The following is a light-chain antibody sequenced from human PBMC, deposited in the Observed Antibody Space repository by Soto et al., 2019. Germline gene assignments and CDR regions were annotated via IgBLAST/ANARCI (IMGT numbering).Light chain of an antibody. CDR1: QSISTW. CDR3: QQYTFYSEK. Sequence: DMQMTQSPSTLSASVGDRVTITCRASQSISTWLAWYQQKPGKTPKLLIYKASSLETGVPSRFSGSGSGTEFTLTISSLQPDDFPTYYCQQYTFYSEKFGQGTKVEIK. V-gene: IGKV1-5*03. J-gene: IGKJ1*01. CDR2: KAS.